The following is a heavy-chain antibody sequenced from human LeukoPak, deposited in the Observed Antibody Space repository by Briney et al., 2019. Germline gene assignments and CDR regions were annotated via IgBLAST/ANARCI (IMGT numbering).Heavy chain of an antibody. CDR2: ITGSGGST. CDR1: IFTHRLYA. J-gene: IGHJ6*02. Sequence: GASLRLSCAAWIFTHRLYAVSCVRQASGKGLECGSAITGSGGSTYYADSVKGRFTISRDNSKNTLYLQMNSLRAEGTAVYYCAKWTFYDFWSGYESRGMDVWGQGTTVTVSS. V-gene: IGHV3-23*01. CDR3: AKWTFYDFWSGYESRGMDV. D-gene: IGHD3-3*01.